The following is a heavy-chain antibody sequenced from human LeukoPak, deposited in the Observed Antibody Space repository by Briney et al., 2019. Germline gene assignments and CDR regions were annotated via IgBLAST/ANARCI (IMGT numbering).Heavy chain of an antibody. D-gene: IGHD3-3*01. CDR3: AHVYYDFWSGPRINWFDP. CDR1: GFSLSTSGVG. J-gene: IGHJ5*02. Sequence: SGPTLVNPTQTLTLTCTFSGFSLSTSGVGGGWIRQPPGKAPEWLALIDRNDDKRYSPSLKSRLTITKDTSKNQVVLTMTNMDPVDTATYYCAHVYYDFWSGPRINWFDPWGQGTLVTVSS. V-gene: IGHV2-5*01. CDR2: IDRNDDK.